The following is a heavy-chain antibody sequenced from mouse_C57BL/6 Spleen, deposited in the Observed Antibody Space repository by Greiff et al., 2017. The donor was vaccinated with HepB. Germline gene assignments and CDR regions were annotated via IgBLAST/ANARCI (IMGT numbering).Heavy chain of an antibody. CDR1: GYTFTSYW. CDR2: IDPSDSYT. J-gene: IGHJ2*01. CDR3: ARRNYSNYGYFDY. Sequence: QVQLQQPGAELVMPGASVKLSCKASGYTFTSYWMHWVKQRPGQGLEWIGEIDPSDSYTNYNQKFKGKSTLTVDKSSSTAYMQLSSLTSEDSAVYDCARRNYSNYGYFDYWGQGTTLTVSS. D-gene: IGHD2-5*01. V-gene: IGHV1-69*01.